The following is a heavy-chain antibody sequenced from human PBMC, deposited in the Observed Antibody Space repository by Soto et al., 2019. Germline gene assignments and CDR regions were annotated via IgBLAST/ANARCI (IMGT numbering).Heavy chain of an antibody. CDR1: GFTFSDYS. CDR3: SRDAQGRGAGSHDF. J-gene: IGHJ4*02. Sequence: VHLVESGGGLVRPGGSLRLSCVVSGFTFSDYSMNWVCQAPGKGLEWVSSISTYGDFTYYADSVRGRFTIFRDSAKNSLYLQMDSLRADDTAFYFCSRDAQGRGAGSHDFWGQGTLVTVSS. CDR2: ISTYGDFT. D-gene: IGHD3-10*01. V-gene: IGHV3-21*01.